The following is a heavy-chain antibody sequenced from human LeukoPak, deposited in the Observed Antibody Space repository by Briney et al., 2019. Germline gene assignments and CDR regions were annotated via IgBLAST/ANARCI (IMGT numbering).Heavy chain of an antibody. D-gene: IGHD2-15*01. CDR3: ARYCSGDSCYSGDS. J-gene: IGHJ4*02. V-gene: IGHV3-11*03. CDR2: ISSSSTYT. CDR1: GFTFSDHS. Sequence: GGSLRLSCAASGFTFSDHSMSWIRQAPGKGLTWVSYISSSSTYTKYADSVKGRFTISRDNAKNSLYLQMNSLRAEDTAVYNCARYCSGDSCYSGDSWGQGTLVTVSS.